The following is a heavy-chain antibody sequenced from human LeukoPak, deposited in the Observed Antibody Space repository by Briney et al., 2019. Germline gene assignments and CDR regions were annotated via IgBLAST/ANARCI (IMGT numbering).Heavy chain of an antibody. D-gene: IGHD1-26*01. V-gene: IGHV1-2*02. CDR1: GYTFTGYY. J-gene: IGHJ4*02. CDR3: AREREDSGSCYDY. CDR2: INPNSGGT. Sequence: ASMKVSCKASGYTFTGYYMHWVRQAPGQGLEWMGWINPNSGGTNYAQKFQGRVTMTRDTSISTAYMELSRLRSDDTAVYYCAREREDSGSCYDYWGQGTLVTVSS.